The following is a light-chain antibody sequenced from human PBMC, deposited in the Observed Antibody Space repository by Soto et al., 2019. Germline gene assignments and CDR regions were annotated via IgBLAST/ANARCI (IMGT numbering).Light chain of an antibody. CDR2: DAS. CDR3: QQYNSYSPDT. Sequence: DIQMTQSPSTLSASVGDRVTITCRASQSISSWLAWYQQKPGKAPKLLIYDASSLESGVPSRFSGSGSGTEFTLPIRSLQPDDFATYYCQQYNSYSPDTFGQGTKLEIK. J-gene: IGKJ2*01. CDR1: QSISSW. V-gene: IGKV1-5*01.